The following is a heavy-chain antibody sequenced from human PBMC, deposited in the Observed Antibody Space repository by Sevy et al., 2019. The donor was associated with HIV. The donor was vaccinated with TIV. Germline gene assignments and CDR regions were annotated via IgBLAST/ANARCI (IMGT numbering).Heavy chain of an antibody. J-gene: IGHJ4*02. V-gene: IGHV3-20*04. Sequence: GESLKISCAASGFTFDDYGMTWVRQAPGKGLEWVSGINWNGASTGYADSVKGRFTISRDNAKNSLYLQMNSLRAEDTALHYCARRAVEMATGYFDYWGQGTLVTVSS. D-gene: IGHD5-12*01. CDR1: GFTFDDYG. CDR3: ARRAVEMATGYFDY. CDR2: INWNGAST.